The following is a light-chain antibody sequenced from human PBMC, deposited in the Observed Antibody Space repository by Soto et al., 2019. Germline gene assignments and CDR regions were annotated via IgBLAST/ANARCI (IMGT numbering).Light chain of an antibody. CDR1: SSDIGSYNY. J-gene: IGLJ3*02. V-gene: IGLV2-14*01. CDR2: EVS. Sequence: QSALTQPASVSGSPGQSITISCTGASSDIGSYNYVSWYQQHLGKAPKLIIYEVSNRPSGVSNRLSGSKSGNTASLTISGLQPEDEADYYCSSYTGTTTVFGGGTKLPVL. CDR3: SSYTGTTTV.